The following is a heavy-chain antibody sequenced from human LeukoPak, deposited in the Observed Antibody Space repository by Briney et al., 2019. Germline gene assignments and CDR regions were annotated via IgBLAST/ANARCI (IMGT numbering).Heavy chain of an antibody. CDR2: ISASGTA. Sequence: SSETLSLTCTLSGRSMTNYYCNWIRHPPGKGLEWLGYISASGTADYNPSRMSRVTIPVDTSKNKFSLKLSSVTAADTAVYYCARGLRYYYYYMDVWGKGTTVTVSS. J-gene: IGHJ6*03. V-gene: IGHV4-4*09. CDR3: ARGLRYYYYYMDV. CDR1: GRSMTNYY.